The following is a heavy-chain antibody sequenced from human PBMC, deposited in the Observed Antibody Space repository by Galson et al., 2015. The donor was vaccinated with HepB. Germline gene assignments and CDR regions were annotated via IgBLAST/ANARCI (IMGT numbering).Heavy chain of an antibody. J-gene: IGHJ3*02. CDR1: GGSFSGYY. V-gene: IGHV4-34*01. CDR3: ARVWVGRNCSSTSCYGLRAFDI. Sequence: ETLSLTCAVYGGSFSGYYWSWIRQPPGKGLEWIGEINHSGSTNYNPSLKSRVTISVDTSKNQFSLKLSSVTAADTAVYYCARVWVGRNCSSTSCYGLRAFDIWGQGTMVTVSS. D-gene: IGHD2-2*01. CDR2: INHSGST.